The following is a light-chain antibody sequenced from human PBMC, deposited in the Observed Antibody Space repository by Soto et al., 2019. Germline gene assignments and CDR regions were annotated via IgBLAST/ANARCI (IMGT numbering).Light chain of an antibody. V-gene: IGKV1-39*01. CDR1: QSISSY. J-gene: IGKJ1*01. CDR2: AAS. Sequence: DIQMTQSPSSLSASVGDRVTITCRASQSISSYLNWYQQKPGKAPKLLIYAASSLQSGVPSRFSGSGSGTDFTLTISSLQPEDFATYLCQQSFSIPKTFAQGTKVDIK. CDR3: QQSFSIPKT.